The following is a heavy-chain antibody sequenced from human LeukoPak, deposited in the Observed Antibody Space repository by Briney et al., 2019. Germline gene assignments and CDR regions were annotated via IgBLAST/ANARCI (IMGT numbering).Heavy chain of an antibody. CDR2: ISSSGSTI. D-gene: IGHD4-23*01. V-gene: IGHV3-11*01. CDR1: GFTFSDYY. CDR3: ARDYGGNYLLY. Sequence: PGGSLRLSCAASGFTFSDYYMSWIRQAPGKGLEWVSYISSSGSTISYAASVKGRFTISRDNAKNSLYLQMNILRAEDTALYFFARDYGGNYLLYWGQRPLVTVST. J-gene: IGHJ4*02.